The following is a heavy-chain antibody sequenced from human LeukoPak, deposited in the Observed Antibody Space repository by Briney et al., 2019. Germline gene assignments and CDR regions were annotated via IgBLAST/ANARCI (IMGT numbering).Heavy chain of an antibody. CDR1: GYTFTSYD. D-gene: IGHD6-6*01. Sequence: ASVKVSCKASGYTFTSYDINWVRQAPGQGLEWMGWMNPNSGNTGYAQKFQGRVTMTRNTSISTAYMELSSLRSEDTAVYYCARGGPGAYSSSSDFDYWGQGTLVTVSS. V-gene: IGHV1-8*01. CDR2: MNPNSGNT. CDR3: ARGGPGAYSSSSDFDY. J-gene: IGHJ4*02.